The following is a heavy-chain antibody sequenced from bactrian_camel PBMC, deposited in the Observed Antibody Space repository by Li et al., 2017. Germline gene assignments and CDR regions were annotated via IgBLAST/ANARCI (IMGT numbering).Heavy chain of an antibody. D-gene: IGHD1*01. CDR3: AADPNPYGCWARHEYLY. V-gene: IGHV3S53*01. Sequence: HVQLVESGGGSVQAGGSLRLSCVVSGKMYSAYCWGWFRQAPGKEREGVAATDSDGTITYADSVKGRFRISADHAQGTLFLHMNNLKPEDTATYYCAADPNPYGCWARHEYLYWGQGTQVTVS. CDR1: GKMYSAYC. CDR2: TDSDGTI. J-gene: IGHJ4*01.